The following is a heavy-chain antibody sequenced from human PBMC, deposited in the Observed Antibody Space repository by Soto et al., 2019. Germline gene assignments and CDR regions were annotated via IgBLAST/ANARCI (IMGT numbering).Heavy chain of an antibody. Sequence: EVQLVESGGGLIQPGGSLRLSCAASGFTVSSNYMSWVRQAPGKGLEWVSVIYSGGSTYYADSVKGRFTISRDNSKNALYLQMNSLRAEDTAVYYCARDGGDYDDPYYGMDVWGQGTTVTVSS. CDR3: ARDGGDYDDPYYGMDV. J-gene: IGHJ6*02. D-gene: IGHD4-17*01. CDR1: GFTVSSNY. CDR2: IYSGGST. V-gene: IGHV3-53*01.